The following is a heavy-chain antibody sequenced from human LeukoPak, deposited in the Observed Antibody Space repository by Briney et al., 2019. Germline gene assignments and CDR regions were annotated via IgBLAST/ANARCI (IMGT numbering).Heavy chain of an antibody. CDR2: ISYDGSNK. D-gene: IGHD1-26*01. CDR1: GFTFSSYA. Sequence: GGSLRLSCAASGFTFSSYAMHWVRQAPGKGLEWVAVISYDGSNKYYADSVKGRFTISRDNSKNTLYLQMNSLRAEDTAVYYCAGDTSEGSYYILIDYWGQGTLVTVSS. V-gene: IGHV3-30-3*01. CDR3: AGDTSEGSYYILIDY. J-gene: IGHJ4*02.